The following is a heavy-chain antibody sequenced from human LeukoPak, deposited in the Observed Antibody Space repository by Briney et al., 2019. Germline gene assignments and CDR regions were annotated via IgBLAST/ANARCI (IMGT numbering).Heavy chain of an antibody. CDR1: GFIFNNYA. Sequence: GGSLRLSCAGSGFIFNNYAMHWVRQPPGKGLEWVSGISWNSGSIDYADSVKGRFTISRDNAKNSLYLQMNSLRVEDTAVYYCAKAAVAGTFFGYYYYYGMDVWGQGTTVTVSS. J-gene: IGHJ6*02. V-gene: IGHV3-9*01. D-gene: IGHD6-19*01. CDR2: ISWNSGSI. CDR3: AKAAVAGTFFGYYYYYGMDV.